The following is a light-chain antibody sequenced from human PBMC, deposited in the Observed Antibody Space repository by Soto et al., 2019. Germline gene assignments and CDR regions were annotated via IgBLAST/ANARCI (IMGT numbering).Light chain of an antibody. CDR1: QSVDNA. V-gene: IGKV3D-15*01. Sequence: EIVMTQSPATLSVSPGDIATLSCRASQSVDNALAWYQQKPGQPPRLLIYDASTRATGIPARFSGSQSGTEFTLTISSLLSEDFAVYFCQQYNNWPLTFGGGTKVETK. J-gene: IGKJ4*01. CDR3: QQYNNWPLT. CDR2: DAS.